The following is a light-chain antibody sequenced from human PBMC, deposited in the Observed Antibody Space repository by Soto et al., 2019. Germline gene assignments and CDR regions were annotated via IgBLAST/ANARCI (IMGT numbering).Light chain of an antibody. CDR1: SSDVGNYNL. Sequence: QSALTQPASVSGSPGQSITVSCTGTSSDVGNYNLVSWYQQHPGKAPKLMIYAVSERPSGVSSRFSGSKSGNTASLTISGLQAEDEADYYCCSYAGSSTSVFGTGTKVTVL. J-gene: IGLJ1*01. CDR2: AVS. CDR3: CSYAGSSTSV. V-gene: IGLV2-23*02.